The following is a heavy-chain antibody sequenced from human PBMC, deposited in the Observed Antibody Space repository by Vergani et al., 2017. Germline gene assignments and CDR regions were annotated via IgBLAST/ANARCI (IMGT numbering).Heavy chain of an antibody. CDR1: GDSISSNNC. CDR2: INHSGST. D-gene: IGHD2-2*01. V-gene: IGHV4-4*01. Sequence: QVQLQESGPGLVKPPGTLSLTCAVSGDSISSNNCWTWVRQPPGKGLEWIGEINHSGSTNYNPSLKSRVTTSVDASKNQFSLKLTSVTAADTAVYRCVCRATSPPRCFDCWGQGTLVIVSS. CDR3: VCRATSPPRCFDC. J-gene: IGHJ4*02.